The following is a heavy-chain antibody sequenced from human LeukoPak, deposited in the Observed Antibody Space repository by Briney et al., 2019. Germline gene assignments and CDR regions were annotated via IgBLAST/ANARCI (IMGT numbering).Heavy chain of an antibody. Sequence: ASVKVSCKAPGYTFTSYGISWVRQAPGQGLEWMGWISAYNGNTNYAQKLQGGVTMTTDTSTSTAYMELRSLRSDDTAVYYCARDLPLAMIVVVITLDYWGQGTLVTVSS. V-gene: IGHV1-18*01. CDR2: ISAYNGNT. CDR1: GYTFTSYG. J-gene: IGHJ4*02. CDR3: ARDLPLAMIVVVITLDY. D-gene: IGHD3-22*01.